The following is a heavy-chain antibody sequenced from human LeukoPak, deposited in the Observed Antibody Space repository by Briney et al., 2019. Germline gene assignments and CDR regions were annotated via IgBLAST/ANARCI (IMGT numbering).Heavy chain of an antibody. V-gene: IGHV4-4*07. J-gene: IGHJ4*02. CDR3: ARGITWTAMAEDYFDY. CDR1: GGSISSYY. CDR2: IYTSGST. Sequence: SETLSLTCTVSGGSISSYYWSWIRQPAGKGLEWIGRIYTSGSTNYNPALKSRVTMSGDASKNQFSLKLSSVTAADTAVYYCARGITWTAMAEDYFDYWGQGTLVTVSS. D-gene: IGHD5-18*01.